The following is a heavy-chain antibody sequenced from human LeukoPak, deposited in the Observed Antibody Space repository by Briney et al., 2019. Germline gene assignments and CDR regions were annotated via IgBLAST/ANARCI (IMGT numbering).Heavy chain of an antibody. CDR1: GFIFSTYA. CDR3: AKDPAYGPKYYFDY. Sequence: GGSLRLSCAASGFIFSTYAMTWVRQAPGKGLEWVSSITYNGYNTFYADSVKGRFTISRDNSKNTLYLQMNSLRAEDTAVYYCAKDPAYGPKYYFDYWGQGTLVTVSS. J-gene: IGHJ4*02. CDR2: ITYNGYNT. V-gene: IGHV3-23*01. D-gene: IGHD3-10*01.